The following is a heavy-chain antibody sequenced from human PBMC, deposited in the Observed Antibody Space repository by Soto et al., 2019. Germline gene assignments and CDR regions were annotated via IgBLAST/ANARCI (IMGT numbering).Heavy chain of an antibody. J-gene: IGHJ5*02. D-gene: IGHD3-22*01. V-gene: IGHV3-23*01. CDR3: ARQRRLDYYDSSGYSGAWWWFDP. CDR2: ITASGDDT. Sequence: EVQLLESGGGLVQPGGSLRLSCSASAFTFSTYAMSWVRQAPGKGLEWVSTITASGDDTSYADSVKGRFTISRDNAKNTLYLQMNSLRAEDTAVYYCARQRRLDYYDSSGYSGAWWWFDPWGQGTLVTVSS. CDR1: AFTFSTYA.